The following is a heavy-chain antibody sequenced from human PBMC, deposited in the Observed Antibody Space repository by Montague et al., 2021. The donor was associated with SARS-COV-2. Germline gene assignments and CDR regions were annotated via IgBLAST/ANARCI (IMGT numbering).Heavy chain of an antibody. CDR3: ARTSRGSRYFYGVDV. Sequence: SETLSLTCTVSGDSISDYYRGWIRQPPGMGLEWIGYIFRSGATNYNPPLKSRVIISLDTSKSQFSLRLSSVTAADTAIYYCARTSRGSRYFYGVDVWGQGTTVTVSS. D-gene: IGHD3-10*01. CDR1: GDSISDYY. CDR2: IFRSGAT. V-gene: IGHV4-59*01. J-gene: IGHJ6*02.